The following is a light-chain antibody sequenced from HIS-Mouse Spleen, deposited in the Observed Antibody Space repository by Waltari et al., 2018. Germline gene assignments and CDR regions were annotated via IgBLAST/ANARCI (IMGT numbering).Light chain of an antibody. CDR3: AAWDDSLSGYV. CDR1: NIGSKS. CDR2: RNN. V-gene: IGLV1-47*01. Sequence: VLTQPPSVSVAPGKTARITCGGNNIGSKSVHWYQQLPGTAPKLLIYRNNQRPSGVPDRFSGSKAGTSASLAISGLRSEDEADYYCAAWDDSLSGYVFGTGTKVTVL. J-gene: IGLJ1*01.